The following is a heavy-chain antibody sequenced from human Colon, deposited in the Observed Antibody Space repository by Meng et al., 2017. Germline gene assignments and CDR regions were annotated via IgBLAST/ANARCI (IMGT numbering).Heavy chain of an antibody. CDR1: GGSVSSGSYY. J-gene: IGHJ4*02. D-gene: IGHD4-17*01. V-gene: IGHV4-61*01. Sequence: SETLSLTCTVSGGSVSSGSYYWSWIRQPPGKGLEWIGYIYYSGSTNYNPSLKSRVTISVDTSNNQFSLKMSSVTAADTAVYYCARANGDDYGEIFDYWGQGTLVTVSS. CDR3: ARANGDDYGEIFDY. CDR2: IYYSGST.